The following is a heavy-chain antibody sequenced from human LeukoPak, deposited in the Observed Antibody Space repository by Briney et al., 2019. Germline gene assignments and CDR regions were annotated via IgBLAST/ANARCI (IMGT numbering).Heavy chain of an antibody. CDR1: GFTFSSYA. CDR2: ISGSGGST. Sequence: QPGGSLRLACAASGFTFSSYAMSWVGQAPGKGLEWVTAISGSGGSTYYADSVKGRFTISRDNSKNTLYLQMNSLRAEDTAVYYCAKDLVRSSANPEAFDYWGQGTLVTVSS. CDR3: AKDLVRSSANPEAFDY. J-gene: IGHJ4*02. V-gene: IGHV3-23*01. D-gene: IGHD6-6*01.